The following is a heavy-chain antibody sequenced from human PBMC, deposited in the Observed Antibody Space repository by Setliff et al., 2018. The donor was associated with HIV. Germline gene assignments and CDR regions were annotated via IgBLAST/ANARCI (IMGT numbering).Heavy chain of an antibody. CDR3: ATRIRDGHRGYGYFDF. J-gene: IGHJ4*02. CDR1: GGTFSTYA. Sequence: SVKVSCKASGGTFSTYAISWVRQAPGQGLEWMGGIIPIFGAANYAQKFQGRVTITADESTSTAYMELSSLRPEDTAVYYCATRIRDGHRGYGYFDFLGQGTLVTVSS. V-gene: IGHV1-69*13. D-gene: IGHD5-12*01. CDR2: IIPIFGAA.